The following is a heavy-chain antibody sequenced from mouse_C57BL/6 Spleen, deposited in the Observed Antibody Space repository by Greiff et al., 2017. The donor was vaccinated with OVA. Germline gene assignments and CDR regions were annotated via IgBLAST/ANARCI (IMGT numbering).Heavy chain of an antibody. D-gene: IGHD1-1*01. J-gene: IGHJ3*01. CDR3: HSTTVVDAD. V-gene: IGHV1-64*01. CDR2: IHPNSGST. CDR1: GYTFTSYW. Sequence: VQLQQSGAELVKPGASVKLSCKASGYTFTSYWMHWVKQRPGQGLEWIGMIHPNSGSTNYNEKFKSKATLTVDKSSSTAYMQLSSLTSEDSAVYYCHSTTVVDADWGQGTLVTVSA.